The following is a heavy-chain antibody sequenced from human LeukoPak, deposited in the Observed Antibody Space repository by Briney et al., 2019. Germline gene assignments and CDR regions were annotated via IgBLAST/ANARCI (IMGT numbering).Heavy chain of an antibody. CDR1: GFTFSSYA. J-gene: IGHJ4*02. V-gene: IGHV3-23*01. CDR3: AKSGQSGTTRWFFDY. CDR2: ISGSGGST. Sequence: PGGSLRLSCAASGFTFSSYAMSWVRQAPGKGLEWVSYISGSGGSTYYADSVKGRFTISRDNSKNTLYLQMNSLRAEDTAVYYCAKSGQSGTTRWFFDYWGQGTLVTVSS. D-gene: IGHD1-1*01.